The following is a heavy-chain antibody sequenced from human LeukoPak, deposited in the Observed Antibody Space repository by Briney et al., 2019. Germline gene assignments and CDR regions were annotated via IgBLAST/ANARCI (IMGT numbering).Heavy chain of an antibody. D-gene: IGHD3-22*01. CDR3: ARGFGSGYYGGFDY. CDR2: ISYDGSNK. CDR1: GFTFSSYG. V-gene: IGHV3-30*03. J-gene: IGHJ4*02. Sequence: GGSLRLSCAASGFTFSSYGMHWVRQAPGKGLEWVAVISYDGSNKYYADSVKGRFTISRDNSKNTLYLQMNSLRAEDTAVYYCARGFGSGYYGGFDYWGQGTLVTVSS.